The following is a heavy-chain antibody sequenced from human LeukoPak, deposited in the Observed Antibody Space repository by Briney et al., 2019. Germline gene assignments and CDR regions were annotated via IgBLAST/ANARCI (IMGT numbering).Heavy chain of an antibody. CDR2: INPNSGGT. CDR3: ARHPGKVTNDWYFDL. Sequence: ASVKVSCKASGYTFSGYYMHWVRQAPGQGLEWMGWINPNSGGTNYAQKFQGRVTMTRDTSITTAYMELSRLSSDDTAVYYCARHPGKVTNDWYFDLWGRGTLVTVSS. J-gene: IGHJ2*01. CDR1: GYTFSGYY. V-gene: IGHV1-2*02. D-gene: IGHD4-23*01.